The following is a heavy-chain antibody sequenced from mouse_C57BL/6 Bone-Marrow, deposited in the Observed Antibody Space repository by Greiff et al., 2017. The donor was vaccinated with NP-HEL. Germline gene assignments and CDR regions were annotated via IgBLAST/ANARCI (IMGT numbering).Heavy chain of an antibody. CDR3: ASPNWASWFAY. Sequence: EVKVVESGAELVKPGASVKLSCTASGFNIKDYYMHWVKQRTEQGLEWIGRIDPEDGETKYAPKFQGKATITADTSSNTAYLQLSSLTSEDTAVYYGASPNWASWFAYWGQGTLVTVSA. V-gene: IGHV14-2*01. CDR2: IDPEDGET. J-gene: IGHJ3*01. CDR1: GFNIKDYY. D-gene: IGHD4-1*01.